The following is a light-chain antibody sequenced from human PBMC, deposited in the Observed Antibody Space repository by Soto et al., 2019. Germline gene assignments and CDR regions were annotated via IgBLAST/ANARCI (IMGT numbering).Light chain of an antibody. J-gene: IGLJ1*01. CDR3: QSYDSTLSARYV. CDR1: SSDVGAYDY. V-gene: IGLV2-8*01. Sequence: QSALTQPPSASGSPGQSVTISCTGTSSDVGAYDYVCWYQQHPGKAPKLMIYEVNKRPSGVPDRFSGSKSGNTASLAITGLQAEDEGDYYCQSYDSTLSARYVFGTGTKLTVL. CDR2: EVN.